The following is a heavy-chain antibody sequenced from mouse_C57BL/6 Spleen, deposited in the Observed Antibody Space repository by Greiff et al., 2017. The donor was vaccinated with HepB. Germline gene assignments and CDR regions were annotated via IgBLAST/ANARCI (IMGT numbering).Heavy chain of an antibody. V-gene: IGHV5-6*01. J-gene: IGHJ4*01. CDR2: ISSGGSYT. Sequence: EVQVVESGGDLVKPGGSLKLSCAASGFTFSSYGMSWVRQTPDKRLEWVATISSGGSYTYYPDSVKGRFTISRDNAKNTLYLQMSSLKSEDTAMYYCARHGGGEIYYGNYEAMDYWGQGTSVTVSS. CDR3: ARHGGGEIYYGNYEAMDY. D-gene: IGHD2-1*01. CDR1: GFTFSSYG.